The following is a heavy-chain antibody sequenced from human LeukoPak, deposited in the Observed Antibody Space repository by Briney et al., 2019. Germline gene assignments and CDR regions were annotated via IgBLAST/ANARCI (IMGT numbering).Heavy chain of an antibody. CDR1: GGTFISYA. V-gene: IGHV1-69*13. D-gene: IGHD6-19*01. Sequence: SVKVSCKASGGTFISYAVSWVRQAPGQGLEWMGGIIPIFATANYAQKFQGRVTITADESTSTAYMELRSLRSDDTAVYYCARAYDSSGWYVDYWGQGTLVTVSS. J-gene: IGHJ4*02. CDR2: IIPIFATA. CDR3: ARAYDSSGWYVDY.